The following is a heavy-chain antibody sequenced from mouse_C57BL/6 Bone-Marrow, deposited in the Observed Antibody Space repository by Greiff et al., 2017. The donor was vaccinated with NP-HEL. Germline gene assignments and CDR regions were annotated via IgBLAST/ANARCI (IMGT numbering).Heavy chain of an antibody. Sequence: QVQLKQPGAELVMPGASVKLSCKASGYTFTSYWMHWVKQRPGQGLEWIGEIDPSDSYTNYNQKFKGKSTLTVDKSSSTAYMQLSSLTSEDSAVYYCARSPYSNYLYYFDYWGQGTTLTVSS. D-gene: IGHD2-5*01. CDR1: GYTFTSYW. J-gene: IGHJ2*01. V-gene: IGHV1-69*01. CDR2: IDPSDSYT. CDR3: ARSPYSNYLYYFDY.